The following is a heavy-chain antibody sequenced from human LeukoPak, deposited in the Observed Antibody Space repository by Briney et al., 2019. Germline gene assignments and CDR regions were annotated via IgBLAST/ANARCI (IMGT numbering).Heavy chain of an antibody. Sequence: ASVKVSCKASGGTFSSYAISWVRQAPGQGLEWMGGIIPIFGTANYAQKFQGRATITADESTSTAYMELSSLRSEDTAVYYCASDPVTTWDNYFDYWGQGTLVTVSS. D-gene: IGHD4-17*01. V-gene: IGHV1-69*13. CDR3: ASDPVTTWDNYFDY. J-gene: IGHJ4*02. CDR2: IIPIFGTA. CDR1: GGTFSSYA.